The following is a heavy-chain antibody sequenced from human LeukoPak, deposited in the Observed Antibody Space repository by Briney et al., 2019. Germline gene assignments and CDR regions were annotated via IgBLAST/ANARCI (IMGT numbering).Heavy chain of an antibody. CDR3: AREKKGPYYDRRDDYFDY. CDR1: GFTFSSYS. CDR2: ISSSGSTI. Sequence: GGSLRLSCAASGFTFSSYSMNWVRQAPGKGLEWVSYISSSGSTIYYADSVKGRFTISRDNAKNSLYLQMNSLRAEDTAVYYCAREKKGPYYDRRDDYFDYWGQGTLVTVSS. V-gene: IGHV3-48*04. J-gene: IGHJ4*02. D-gene: IGHD3-22*01.